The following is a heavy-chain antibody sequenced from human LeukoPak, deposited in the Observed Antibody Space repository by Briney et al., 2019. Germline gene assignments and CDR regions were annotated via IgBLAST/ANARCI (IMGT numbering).Heavy chain of an antibody. V-gene: IGHV3-9*01. CDR1: GFTFDDYA. D-gene: IGHD5-18*01. Sequence: GGSLRLSCAASGFTFDDYAMHWVRQAPGKGLEWVSGISWNSGSIGYADSVKGRFTISRDNAKNSLYLQMNSLRAEDTALYYCAKGSGYRSDKNWFDPWGQGTLVTVSS. CDR3: AKGSGYRSDKNWFDP. J-gene: IGHJ5*02. CDR2: ISWNSGSI.